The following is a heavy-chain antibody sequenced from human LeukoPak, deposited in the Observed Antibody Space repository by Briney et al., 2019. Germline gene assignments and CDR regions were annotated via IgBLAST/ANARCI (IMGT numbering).Heavy chain of an antibody. Sequence: ASVKVSCKASGYTFTSYGISWVRQAPGQGLEWMGWISAYNGNTNYAQKLQGRVTMTTDTSTSTAYMELRSLRSDDTAVYYCARDRALYDSSGYYSAWGQGTLVTASS. V-gene: IGHV1-18*01. CDR1: GYTFTSYG. CDR2: ISAYNGNT. J-gene: IGHJ5*02. D-gene: IGHD3-22*01. CDR3: ARDRALYDSSGYYSA.